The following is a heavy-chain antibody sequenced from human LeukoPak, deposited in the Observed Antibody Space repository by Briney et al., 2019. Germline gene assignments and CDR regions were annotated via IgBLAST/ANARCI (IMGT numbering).Heavy chain of an antibody. V-gene: IGHV1-69*13. J-gene: IGHJ6*04. D-gene: IGHD2-2*01. CDR3: ARDIVVVPAVGLNYYSYGMDV. Sequence: SVKVSCKASGGTFSSYAISWVRQAPGQGLEGMGGIIPIFGTANYAQKFQGRVTITADESTSTAYMELSSLRSEDTAVYYCARDIVVVPAVGLNYYSYGMDVWGKGTTVTVSS. CDR2: IIPIFGTA. CDR1: GGTFSSYA.